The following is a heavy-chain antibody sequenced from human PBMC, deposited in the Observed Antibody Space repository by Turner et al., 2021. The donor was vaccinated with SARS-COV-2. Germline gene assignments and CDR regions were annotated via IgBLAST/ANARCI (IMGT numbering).Heavy chain of an antibody. J-gene: IGHJ4*02. CDR2: IKQDGSEK. CDR3: ARDPNSGASL. Sequence: EEQLVESGGGLVQPGGSLRLSCTASGFTFSNWMHWVRQAPGKGLEWLANIKQDGSEKYFVDSVKGRFTISRDNAKNSLYLQMNSLRAEDTAVYYCARDPNSGASLWGQGILVTVSS. D-gene: IGHD2-15*01. CDR1: GFTFSNW. V-gene: IGHV3-7*04.